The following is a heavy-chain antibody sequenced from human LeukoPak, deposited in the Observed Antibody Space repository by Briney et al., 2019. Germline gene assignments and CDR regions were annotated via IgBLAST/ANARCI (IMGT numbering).Heavy chain of an antibody. V-gene: IGHV3-11*04. CDR1: GGSISSGTIS. Sequence: LSLTCAVSGGSISSGTISWSWIRQAPGKGLEWISYIGSSGGSINYADSVKGRFTISRDNAKNSLSLQMNSLRAEDTAVYYCVRGRTSGSSWPFDYWGQGTLVTVSS. CDR2: IGSSGGSI. J-gene: IGHJ4*02. D-gene: IGHD6-13*01. CDR3: VRGRTSGSSWPFDY.